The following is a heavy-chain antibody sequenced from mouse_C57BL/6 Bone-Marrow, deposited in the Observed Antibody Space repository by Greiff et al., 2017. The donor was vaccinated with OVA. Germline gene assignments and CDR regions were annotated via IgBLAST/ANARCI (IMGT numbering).Heavy chain of an antibody. D-gene: IGHD1-1*01. CDR2: IDPSDSYT. CDR3: ARITTVVGRDY. J-gene: IGHJ2*01. Sequence: QVQLKQSGAELVRPGTSVKLSCKASGYTFTSYWMHWVKQRPGQGLEWIGVIDPSDSYTKYNQKFKGKATLTVDTSASTAYMQLISLTSEDSAVYYCARITTVVGRDYWGQGTTLTVSS. CDR1: GYTFTSYW. V-gene: IGHV1-59*01.